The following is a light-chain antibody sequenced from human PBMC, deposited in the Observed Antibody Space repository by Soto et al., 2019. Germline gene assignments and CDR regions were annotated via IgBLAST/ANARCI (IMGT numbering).Light chain of an antibody. CDR3: SSYSTSFFYV. CDR2: GVT. V-gene: IGLV2-14*01. CDR1: SSEVGAYNY. J-gene: IGLJ1*01. Sequence: QSVLTQPASVSGSPGQSITISCTGTSSEVGAYNYVSWYQQHPGEAPKLIIYGVTNRPSGVSYRFSGSKSDYTASLTISGLQAEDEADYYCSSYSTSFFYVFGTGTKVTVL.